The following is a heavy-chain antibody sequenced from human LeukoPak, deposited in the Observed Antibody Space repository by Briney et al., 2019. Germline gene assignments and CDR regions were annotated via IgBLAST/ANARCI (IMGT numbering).Heavy chain of an antibody. CDR2: IKQDGSEK. D-gene: IGHD6-13*01. V-gene: IGHV3-7*01. CDR3: AKDRGEQQLVLDY. J-gene: IGHJ4*02. Sequence: GGSLRLSCAASGFTFSSYWMSWVRQAPGKGLEWVANIKQDGSEKYYVDSVKGRFTISRDNAKNSLYLQMNSLRAEDTAVYYCAKDRGEQQLVLDYWGQGTLVTVSS. CDR1: GFTFSSYW.